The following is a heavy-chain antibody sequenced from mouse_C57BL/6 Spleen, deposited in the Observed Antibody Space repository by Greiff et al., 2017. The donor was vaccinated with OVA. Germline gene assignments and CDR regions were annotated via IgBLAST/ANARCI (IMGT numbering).Heavy chain of an antibody. Sequence: VQVVESGPGLVQPSQSLSITCTVSGFSLTSYGVHWVRQSPGKGLEWLGVIWSGGSTDYNAAFISRLSISKDNSKSQVFFKMNSLQADDTAIYYCARNTGSRGNYFDYWGQGTTLTVSS. CDR3: ARNTGSRGNYFDY. D-gene: IGHD1-1*01. CDR2: IWSGGST. V-gene: IGHV2-2*01. CDR1: GFSLTSYG. J-gene: IGHJ2*01.